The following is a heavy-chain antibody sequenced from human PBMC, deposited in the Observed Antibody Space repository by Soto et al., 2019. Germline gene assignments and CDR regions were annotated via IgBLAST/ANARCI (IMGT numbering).Heavy chain of an antibody. CDR2: ISASNGHT. J-gene: IGHJ4*02. Sequence: AASVMVSCKASGYTFSGHSISWVRQAPGQGLEWMGWISASNGHTNYPQKFQGRVTMTTDTFTTTVYMEMKSLRSDDTAVYYCARNTGSGNSGGFDYWGQGTLVTVSS. CDR3: ARNTGSGNSGGFDY. V-gene: IGHV1-18*04. CDR1: GYTFSGHS. D-gene: IGHD3-3*01.